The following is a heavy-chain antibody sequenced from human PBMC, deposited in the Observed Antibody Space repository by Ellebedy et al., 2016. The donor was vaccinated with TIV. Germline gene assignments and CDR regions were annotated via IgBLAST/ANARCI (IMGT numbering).Heavy chain of an antibody. CDR1: GFIFNSHG. Sequence: GESLKISCAASGFIFNSHGMHWVRQAPGKGLEWVAVISSHVMTTYYADSVKGRFTISRDNSNNSLYLQMNSLIAEDTAVYFCTKEGAVAGAPAYLAYDYWGQGTLVTVSS. D-gene: IGHD6-19*01. J-gene: IGHJ4*02. CDR2: ISSHVMTT. V-gene: IGHV3-30*13. CDR3: TKEGAVAGAPAYLAYDY.